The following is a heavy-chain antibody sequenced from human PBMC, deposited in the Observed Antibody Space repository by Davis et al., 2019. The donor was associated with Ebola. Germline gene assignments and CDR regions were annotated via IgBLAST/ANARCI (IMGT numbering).Heavy chain of an antibody. CDR2: IYYSGST. Sequence: MPSETLSLTCAVYGGSFSGYYWSWIRQPPGKGLEWIGYIYYSGSTNYNPSLKSRVTISVDTSKNQFSLKLSSVTAADTAVYYCARDRGPLGFDPWGQGTLVTVSS. J-gene: IGHJ5*02. D-gene: IGHD3-10*01. CDR3: ARDRGPLGFDP. V-gene: IGHV4-59*01. CDR1: GGSFSGYY.